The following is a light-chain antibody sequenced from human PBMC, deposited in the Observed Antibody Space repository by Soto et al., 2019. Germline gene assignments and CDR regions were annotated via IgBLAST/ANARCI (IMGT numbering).Light chain of an antibody. CDR1: QRVSSH. J-gene: IGKJ1*01. Sequence: ETVMTQSPVTLSVSPGATATLSCRASQRVSSHLAWYQQRPGQAPRLLIYAASTRATGIPVRFSGSGSETEFTLTIRSLQSEDSALYYCHQYNNWPWTFGQGAKVEIK. CDR2: AAS. CDR3: HQYNNWPWT. V-gene: IGKV3-15*01.